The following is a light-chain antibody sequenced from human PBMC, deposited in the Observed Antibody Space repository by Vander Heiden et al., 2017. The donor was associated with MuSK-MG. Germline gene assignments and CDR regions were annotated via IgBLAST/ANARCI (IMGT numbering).Light chain of an antibody. CDR1: QSIRSY. Sequence: DIQMTQSPSSLSASVGDRVTITCRASQSIRSYLNWYQQKPGKAPKLLMYAASSLQSGVPSRFSGSGSGTDFTLTISRLQPEEFATYYCQQSDSTLFTFGHGTKVDIK. CDR3: QQSDSTLFT. CDR2: AAS. V-gene: IGKV1-39*01. J-gene: IGKJ3*01.